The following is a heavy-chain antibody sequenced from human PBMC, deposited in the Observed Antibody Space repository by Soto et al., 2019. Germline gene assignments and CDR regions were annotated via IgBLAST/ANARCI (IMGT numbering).Heavy chain of an antibody. V-gene: IGHV3-33*01. J-gene: IGHJ6*02. Sequence: QVRLVESGGGVVQPGRSLRLSCAASGFTFSSYGMHWVRQAPGKGLEWVAVIWYDGSNKYYADSVKGRFTISRDNSKNTLSLQMNSLRAEDTAVYYCARDSGGQGDVYYYYGMDVWGQGTTVTVSS. CDR3: ARDSGGQGDVYYYYGMDV. CDR1: GFTFSSYG. D-gene: IGHD2-15*01. CDR2: IWYDGSNK.